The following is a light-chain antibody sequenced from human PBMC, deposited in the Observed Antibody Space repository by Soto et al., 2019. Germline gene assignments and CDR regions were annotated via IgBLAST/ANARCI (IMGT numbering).Light chain of an antibody. Sequence: QSVLTQPPSVSGAPGQRVTISCTGSSSNIGAGYDVHWYQQLPGTAPKLLIYGNSNRPSGVPDRFSGSKSGTSASLAITGLQAEDEADYYCQSYGSILSGSIFGGGTKLTVL. CDR1: SSNIGAGYD. J-gene: IGLJ2*01. CDR2: GNS. CDR3: QSYGSILSGSI. V-gene: IGLV1-40*01.